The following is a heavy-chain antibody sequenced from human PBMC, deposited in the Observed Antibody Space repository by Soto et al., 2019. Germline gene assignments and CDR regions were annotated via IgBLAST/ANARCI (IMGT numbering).Heavy chain of an antibody. V-gene: IGHV4-61*01. D-gene: IGHD3-9*01. J-gene: IGHJ6*02. CDR2: IYYSGST. Sequence: SETLSLTCTVSGGSVSSGSYYWSWIRQPPGKGLEWIGYIYYSGSTNYNPSLKNRVTISVDTSKNQFSLKLSSVTAADTAVYFCAIGILTGYYGLGYYYYGMDVWGQGTTVIVSS. CDR3: AIGILTGYYGLGYYYYGMDV. CDR1: GGSVSSGSYY.